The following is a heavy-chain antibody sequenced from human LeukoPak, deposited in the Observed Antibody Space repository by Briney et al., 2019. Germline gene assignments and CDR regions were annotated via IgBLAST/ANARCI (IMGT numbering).Heavy chain of an antibody. CDR1: GYTFTSYY. D-gene: IGHD3-22*01. CDR3: ARTNYHDSSGFYDY. CDR2: LNPSGGST. Sequence: ASVKVSCKASGYTFTSYYMHWVRQAPGQGLEWMGILNPSGGSTRYAEKFQGRVTMTRDTSTSTVYMELSSLRSEDTAIYYCARTNYHDSSGFYDYWGQGTLVTVPS. V-gene: IGHV1-46*01. J-gene: IGHJ4*02.